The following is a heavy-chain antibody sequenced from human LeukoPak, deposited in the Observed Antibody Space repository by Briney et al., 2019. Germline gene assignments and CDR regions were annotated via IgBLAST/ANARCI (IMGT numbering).Heavy chain of an antibody. D-gene: IGHD2-21*01. J-gene: IGHJ1*01. Sequence: GESLKISCKGSGYSFTSYWIGWVRQMPGKGLEWMGIIFPGDSDTRYSPSFQGQVTISADKSISTAYLQWSSLKASDAAMYYCARVAYCGGDCYSEYFQHWGQGTLVTVSS. CDR3: ARVAYCGGDCYSEYFQH. V-gene: IGHV5-51*01. CDR2: IFPGDSDT. CDR1: GYSFTSYW.